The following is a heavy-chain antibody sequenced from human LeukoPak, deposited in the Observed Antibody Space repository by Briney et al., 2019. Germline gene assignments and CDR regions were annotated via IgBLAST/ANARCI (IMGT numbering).Heavy chain of an antibody. D-gene: IGHD3-3*01. V-gene: IGHV4-59*01. CDR1: GGSISSYY. CDR2: IYYSGST. J-gene: IGHJ5*01. CDR3: ARDRYDFWSAYVGNFPDS. Sequence: SETLSLTCTVSGGSISSYYWSWIRQPPGKGLEWIGYIYYSGSTNYNPSLKSRVTISVDTSKNQFSLKLSSVTAADTAVYYCARDRYDFWSAYVGNFPDSWGQGTLVTVSS.